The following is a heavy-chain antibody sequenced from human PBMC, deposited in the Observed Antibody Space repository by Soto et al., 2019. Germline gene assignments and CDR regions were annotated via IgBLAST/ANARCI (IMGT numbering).Heavy chain of an antibody. V-gene: IGHV3-7*04. D-gene: IGHD2-15*01. CDR1: GFTFSSYW. J-gene: IGHJ4*02. Sequence: GGSLRLSCAASGFTFSSYWMSWVRQAPGKGLEWVANIKQDGSEKYYVDSVKGRFTISRDNAKNSLYLQMNSLRAEDTAVYYCARGYCSGGSCYSGIAVAGRIDYWGQGTLVTVSS. CDR2: IKQDGSEK. CDR3: ARGYCSGGSCYSGIAVAGRIDY.